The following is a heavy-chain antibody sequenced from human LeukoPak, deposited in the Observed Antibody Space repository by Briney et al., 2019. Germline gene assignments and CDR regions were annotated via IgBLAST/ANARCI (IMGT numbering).Heavy chain of an antibody. V-gene: IGHV1-8*02. CDR3: ASLAVARTGEDY. Sequence: ASVKVSCKASGYTFTGYYMHWVRQAPGQGLEWMGWMNPNSGNTGYAQKFQGRVTMTRNTSISTAYMELSSLRSEDTAVYYCASLAVARTGEDYWDQGTLVTVSS. CDR1: GYTFTGYY. CDR2: MNPNSGNT. J-gene: IGHJ4*02. D-gene: IGHD6-19*01.